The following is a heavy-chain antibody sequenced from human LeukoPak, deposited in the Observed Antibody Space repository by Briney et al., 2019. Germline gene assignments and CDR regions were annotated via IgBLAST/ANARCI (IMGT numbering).Heavy chain of an antibody. CDR3: AKRSGSYFLGEADY. CDR2: ISWNSGSI. V-gene: IGHV3-9*01. CDR1: GFTFDDYA. J-gene: IGHJ4*02. D-gene: IGHD3-10*01. Sequence: HPGGSLRLSCAASGFTFDDYAMHWVRQAPGKGLEWVSGISWNSGSIGYADSVKGRFTISRDNAKNSLYLQMNSLRAEDTAVYYCAKRSGSYFLGEADYWGQGTLVTVSS.